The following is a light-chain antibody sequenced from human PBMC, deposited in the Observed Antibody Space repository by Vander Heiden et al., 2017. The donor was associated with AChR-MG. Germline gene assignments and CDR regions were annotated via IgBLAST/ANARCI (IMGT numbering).Light chain of an antibody. Sequence: QSVLTPPPSVSGSPGQRVTISCSGSSSNIGAGYGVHWYQQLPGTAPKLLIYGNSNRPSGVPDRFSGSKSGTAASLAITGLQAEDEADYYCQSYDSSRVVFGGGTKLTVL. CDR3: QSYDSSRVV. CDR2: GNS. V-gene: IGLV1-40*01. J-gene: IGLJ2*01. CDR1: SSNIGAGYG.